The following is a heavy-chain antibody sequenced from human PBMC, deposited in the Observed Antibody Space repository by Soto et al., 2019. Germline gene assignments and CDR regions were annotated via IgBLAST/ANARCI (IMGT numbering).Heavy chain of an antibody. D-gene: IGHD3-22*01. CDR3: ARNYYDTGGGFDY. J-gene: IGHJ4*02. CDR2: IYSDGST. V-gene: IGHV3-53*01. CDR1: GFTVSRNY. Sequence: GGSLRLSCAASGFTVSRNYMSWVRQAPGKGLEWVSVIYSDGSTYYADSVKGRFTISRDNSKNTLYLHMNSLRAEDTAVYYCARNYYDTGGGFDYWGQGTLVTVFS.